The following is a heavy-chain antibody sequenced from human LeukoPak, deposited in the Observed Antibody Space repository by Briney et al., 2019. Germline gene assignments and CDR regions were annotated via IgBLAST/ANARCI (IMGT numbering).Heavy chain of an antibody. CDR3: ARAGKTPSSTTHLHWFDP. Sequence: ASVKVSCKASGYTFTSYGISWVRQAPGQGLEWMGWISAYNGNTNYAQKLQGRVTMTTDTSTSTAYMDLRSLKPDATAVYYSARAGKTPSSTTHLHWFDPCGQGTLVTVSS. J-gene: IGHJ5*02. V-gene: IGHV1-18*01. D-gene: IGHD2-2*01. CDR2: ISAYNGNT. CDR1: GYTFTSYG.